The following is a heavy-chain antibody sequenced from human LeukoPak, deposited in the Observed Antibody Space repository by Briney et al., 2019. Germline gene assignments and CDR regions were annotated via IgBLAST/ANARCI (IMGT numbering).Heavy chain of an antibody. V-gene: IGHV3-74*01. J-gene: IGHJ4*02. Sequence: GGSLRLSCTASGFTFSTYCMHWDRQPPGKGLVWVSQICTDGTTIKYADSVKGLFTISRDNAKNTLYLQMNSLRVEDTAVYYCVRGVPVTPGIDYWGQGTLVTVSS. CDR2: ICTDGTTI. D-gene: IGHD2-2*01. CDR1: GFTFSTYC. CDR3: VRGVPVTPGIDY.